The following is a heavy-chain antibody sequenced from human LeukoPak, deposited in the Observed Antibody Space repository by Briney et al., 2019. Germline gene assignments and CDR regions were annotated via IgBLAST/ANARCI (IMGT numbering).Heavy chain of an antibody. V-gene: IGHV1-69*04. J-gene: IGHJ4*02. CDR2: IIPILGIA. CDR1: GGTFSSYA. Sequence: SVKVSCKASGGTFSSYAISWVRQAPGQGLEWMGRIIPILGIANYAQKFQGRVTITADKSTSTAYMELSSLRSEDTAVYYCARDRGYDSSGYYYSPLDYWGQGTLVTVSS. CDR3: ARDRGYDSSGYYYSPLDY. D-gene: IGHD3-22*01.